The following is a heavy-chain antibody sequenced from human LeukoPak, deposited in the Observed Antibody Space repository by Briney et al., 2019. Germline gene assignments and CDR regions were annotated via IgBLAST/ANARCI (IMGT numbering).Heavy chain of an antibody. J-gene: IGHJ5*02. CDR3: ARLHTATYRFDP. CDR2: GHYSGTT. D-gene: IGHD4-17*01. V-gene: IGHV4-59*08. Sequence: SETLSLTCTVSGVSINSHYWSWIRQSPGKGLEWIAYGHYSGTTNYNPSLKSRVTISLDTSKNQFSLKLSSVTAADTAVYYCARLHTATYRFDPWGQGTLVTVSS. CDR1: GVSINSHY.